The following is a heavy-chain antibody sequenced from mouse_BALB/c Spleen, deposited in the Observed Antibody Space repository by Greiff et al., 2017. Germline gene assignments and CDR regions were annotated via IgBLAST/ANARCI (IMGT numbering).Heavy chain of an antibody. D-gene: IGHD3-1*01. CDR1: GYTFTSYW. Sequence: QVQLQQSGAELARPGASVKLSCKASGYTFTSYWMQWVKQRPGHGLEWIGAIYPGDGDTRYTQKFKGKATLTADKSSSTAYMQLSSLASEDSAVYYCAREGYKRAMDYWGQGTSVTVSS. CDR3: AREGYKRAMDY. V-gene: IGHV1-87*01. CDR2: IYPGDGDT. J-gene: IGHJ4*01.